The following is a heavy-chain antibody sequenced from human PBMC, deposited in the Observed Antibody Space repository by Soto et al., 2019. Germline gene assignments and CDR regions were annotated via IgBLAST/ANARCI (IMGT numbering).Heavy chain of an antibody. J-gene: IGHJ4*02. D-gene: IGHD3-10*01. CDR1: GFTFSSFG. CDR2: IWNDGNNR. Sequence: GGSLRLSCAASGFTFSSFGVHWVRQAPGKGLEWVAVIWNDGNNRRYADPVRGRFTVSSDNSKNTVYLQMDSLRVEDTAMYYCARDRELGRTSPYFDFWGQGTLVTVSS. CDR3: ARDRELGRTSPYFDF. V-gene: IGHV3-33*01.